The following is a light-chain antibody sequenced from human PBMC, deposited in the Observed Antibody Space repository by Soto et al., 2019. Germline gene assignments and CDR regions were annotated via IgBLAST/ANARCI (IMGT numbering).Light chain of an antibody. CDR1: QTTNSY. J-gene: IGKJ5*01. CDR3: QQIYTFPIT. V-gene: IGKV1-39*01. Sequence: DIQMTQSPSSLSASVGDRVTITCRASQTTNSYLNWYQKKSGKAPKLLIYVASSLRSGVPSRFSGSGSGTDFTLTISSLQLDVFGSYYYQQIYTFPITFGQGTGLEI. CDR2: VAS.